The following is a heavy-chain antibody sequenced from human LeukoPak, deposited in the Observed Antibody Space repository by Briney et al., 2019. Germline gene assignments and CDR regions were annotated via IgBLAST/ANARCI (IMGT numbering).Heavy chain of an antibody. CDR1: RFTFISYA. V-gene: IGHV3-23*01. Sequence: GGSLRLSCAASRFTFISYAMNWVRQAPGKGLEWVSSISGGAGGAAYADSVKGRFTMSRDNSKNTLYLQMNSLRAEDTAVYYCAKDGGYGSGSYYPDYWGQGTLVTVSS. CDR2: ISGGAGGA. D-gene: IGHD3-10*01. J-gene: IGHJ4*02. CDR3: AKDGGYGSGSYYPDY.